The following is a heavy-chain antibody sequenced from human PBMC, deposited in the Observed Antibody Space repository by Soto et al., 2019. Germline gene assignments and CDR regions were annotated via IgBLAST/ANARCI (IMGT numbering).Heavy chain of an antibody. J-gene: IGHJ6*02. Sequence: SETLSLTCTVSGGSISSYYWSWIRQPPGKGLEWIGYIYYSGSTNYNPSLKSRVTISVDTSKNQFSLKLSSVTAADTAVYYCAGGGGADDFWTSLYYYYGMDVWGQGTTVTVSS. CDR3: AGGGGADDFWTSLYYYYGMDV. CDR2: IYYSGST. V-gene: IGHV4-59*01. D-gene: IGHD3-3*01. CDR1: GGSISSYY.